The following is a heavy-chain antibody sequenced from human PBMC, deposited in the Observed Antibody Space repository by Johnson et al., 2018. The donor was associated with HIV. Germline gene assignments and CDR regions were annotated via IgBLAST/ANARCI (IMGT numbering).Heavy chain of an antibody. D-gene: IGHD3-22*01. CDR2: ISSRGRTI. CDR1: GFTFSDYY. J-gene: IGHJ3*02. Sequence: QVQLVESGGGLVQPGGSLRLSCAASGFTFSDYYMRWIRQAPGKGLEWVSYISSRGRTIYYADSVTGRFTISSDHAKTSLYLQMHRLRPEDTAVYYCARERATPHPYYYDSSGDRGYSAFDIWGQGTMVTVSS. CDR3: ARERATPHPYYYDSSGDRGYSAFDI. V-gene: IGHV3-11*04.